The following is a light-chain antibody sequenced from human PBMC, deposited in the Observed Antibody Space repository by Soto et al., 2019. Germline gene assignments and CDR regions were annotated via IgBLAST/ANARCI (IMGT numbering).Light chain of an antibody. CDR2: GAS. Sequence: EIVLTQSPGTLSLSPGERATLSCRASQSVSSSYLAWYQQKPGQAPRLLIYGASSRSTGIPDRFSGSGSGTDFTLTISILEPEDFAGYYCQQYGSSPPLTFGGGTNVDIK. CDR1: QSVSSSY. J-gene: IGKJ4*01. CDR3: QQYGSSPPLT. V-gene: IGKV3-20*01.